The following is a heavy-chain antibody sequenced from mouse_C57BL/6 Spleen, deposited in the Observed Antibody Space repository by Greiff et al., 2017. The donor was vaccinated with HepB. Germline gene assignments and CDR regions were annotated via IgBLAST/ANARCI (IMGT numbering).Heavy chain of an antibody. CDR2: IYPGNGDT. J-gene: IGHJ2*01. CDR3: VAEWEDYYGSSCFDY. CDR1: GYTFTSYN. V-gene: IGHV1-12*01. D-gene: IGHD1-1*01. Sequence: LQQSGAELVRPGASVKMSCKASGYTFTSYNMHWVKQTPRQGLEWIGAIYPGNGDTSYTQKFKGKATLTVDKSSSTAYMQLSSLTSEDSAVYFCVAEWEDYYGSSCFDYWGQGTTLTVSS.